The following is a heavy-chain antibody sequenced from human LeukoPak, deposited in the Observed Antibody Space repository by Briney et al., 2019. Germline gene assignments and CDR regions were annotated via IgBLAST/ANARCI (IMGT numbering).Heavy chain of an antibody. V-gene: IGHV4-34*01. J-gene: IGHJ4*02. CDR1: GGSFSGYY. D-gene: IGHD5-24*01. CDR2: INHSGST. CDR3: ARGRGYNSFDY. Sequence: SETLSLTCAVYGGSFSGYYWSWIRQPPGKGLEWIGEINHSGSTNYNPSLTSRVTISVDASKNQFSPKMRSVTAADTAVYYCARGRGYNSFDYWGQGTLVTVSS.